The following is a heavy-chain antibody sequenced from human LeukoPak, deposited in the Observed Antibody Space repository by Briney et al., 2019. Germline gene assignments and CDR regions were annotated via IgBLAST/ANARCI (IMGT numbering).Heavy chain of an antibody. D-gene: IGHD3-3*01. CDR1: GGSISSSSYY. CDR3: ARKEWFRGVDY. V-gene: IGHV4-39*01. J-gene: IGHJ4*02. CDR2: IYYSGST. Sequence: SETLSLTCTVSGGSISSSSYYWGWIRQPPGKGLEWIGSIYYSGSTYYNPSLKSRVTISVDTSKNQFSLRLSSVTAADTAVYYCARKEWFRGVDYWGQGTLVTVSS.